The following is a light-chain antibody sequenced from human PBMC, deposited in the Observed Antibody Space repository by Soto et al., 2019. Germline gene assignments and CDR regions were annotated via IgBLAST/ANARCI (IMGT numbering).Light chain of an antibody. CDR3: AAWHDTLNGVV. CDR1: SSNIGNNA. CDR2: YDD. V-gene: IGLV1-36*01. Sequence: QSVLTQPPSVSEAPRQRVTISFSGSSSNIGNNAVNWYQQLPGKAPKLLIYYDDLLPSGGSDRFSGSKSGTSASLAIRGLQSADEADYYCAAWHDTLNGVVFGGGTKLTVL. J-gene: IGLJ2*01.